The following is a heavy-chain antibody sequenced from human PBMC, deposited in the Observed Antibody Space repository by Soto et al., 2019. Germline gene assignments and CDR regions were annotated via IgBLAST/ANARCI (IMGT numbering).Heavy chain of an antibody. J-gene: IGHJ6*02. Sequence: QAQQVQSEAEVKKPGASVKVSCKASGYTFTTYGFTWVRQAPGQGLEWMGWVSAYNGYTNYAQQFQGRVTMTTETPPSTVYMELRSLRSDDTAVYYCARGGRGGMDVWGQGTTVTVSS. V-gene: IGHV1-18*01. D-gene: IGHD3-16*01. CDR2: VSAYNGYT. CDR1: GYTFTTYG. CDR3: ARGGRGGMDV.